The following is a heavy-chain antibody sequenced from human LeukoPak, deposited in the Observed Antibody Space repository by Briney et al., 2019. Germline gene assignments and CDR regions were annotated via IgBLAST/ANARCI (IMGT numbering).Heavy chain of an antibody. D-gene: IGHD1-26*01. CDR3: TIGVGATDHDY. J-gene: IGHJ4*02. V-gene: IGHV3-15*01. Sequence: MTGGSLRLSCAASGFTFSNAWMSWVRQAPGKGLEWVGRIKSKTDGGTTDYAAPVKGRFTISRDDSKSTLYLQMNSLKTEDTAVYYCTIGVGATDHDYWGQGTLVTVSS. CDR2: IKSKTDGGTT. CDR1: GFTFSNAW.